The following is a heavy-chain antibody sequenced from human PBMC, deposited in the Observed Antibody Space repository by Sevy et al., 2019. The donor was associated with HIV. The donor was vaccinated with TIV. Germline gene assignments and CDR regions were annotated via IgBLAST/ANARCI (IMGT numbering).Heavy chain of an antibody. D-gene: IGHD6-6*01. CDR3: ARDHSSYRSVRFDN. Sequence: GGSLRLSCAASGFTFSSYAMHWVRQAPGKGLEWVAIIPHDGMNEYYADSVKGRFTISRDNSKNTLSLQMNGLTTEDTAVYYCARDHSSYRSVRFDNRGQGTLVTVSS. V-gene: IGHV3-30*04. CDR2: IPHDGMNE. J-gene: IGHJ4*02. CDR1: GFTFSSYA.